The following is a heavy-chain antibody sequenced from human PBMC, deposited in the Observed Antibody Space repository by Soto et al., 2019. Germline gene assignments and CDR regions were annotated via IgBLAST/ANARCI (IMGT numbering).Heavy chain of an antibody. Sequence: QVQLQESGPGLVKPSETLSLTCTVSGGSVSSGSYYWSWIRQPPGKGLEWIGYIYYSGSTYYNPSLKSRVTISVDTSKNQFSLKLSSVTAADTAVYYCARETPMTTGNWFDPWGQGTLVTVSS. J-gene: IGHJ5*02. D-gene: IGHD4-17*01. CDR1: GGSVSSGSYY. V-gene: IGHV4-61*01. CDR2: IYYSGST. CDR3: ARETPMTTGNWFDP.